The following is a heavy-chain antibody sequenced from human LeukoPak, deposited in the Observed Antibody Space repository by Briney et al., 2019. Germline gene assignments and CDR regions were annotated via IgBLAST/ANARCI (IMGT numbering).Heavy chain of an antibody. CDR1: GYSISSGYY. Sequence: NTSETLSLTCAVSGYSISSGYYWGWIRQPPGKGLEWIGSTYHSGSTYYNPSLKSRVTISVDTSKNQFSLKLSSVTAADTAVYYRARLRGGPAEVDYWGQGTLVTVSS. J-gene: IGHJ4*02. CDR2: TYHSGST. D-gene: IGHD3-10*01. V-gene: IGHV4-38-2*01. CDR3: ARLRGGPAEVDY.